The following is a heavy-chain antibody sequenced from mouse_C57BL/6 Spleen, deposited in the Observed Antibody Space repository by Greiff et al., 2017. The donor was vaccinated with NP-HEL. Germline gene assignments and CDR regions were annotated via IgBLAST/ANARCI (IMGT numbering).Heavy chain of an antibody. CDR1: GFTFSDYG. CDR2: ISSGSSTI. CDR3: ARAGTTVVATDAMDY. Sequence: EVKLVESGGGLVKPGGSLKLSCAASGFTFSDYGMHWVRQAPEKGLEWVAYISSGSSTIYYADTVKGRFTISRDNAKNTLFLQMTSLRSEDTAMYYGARAGTTVVATDAMDYWGQGTSVTVSS. J-gene: IGHJ4*01. V-gene: IGHV5-17*01. D-gene: IGHD1-1*01.